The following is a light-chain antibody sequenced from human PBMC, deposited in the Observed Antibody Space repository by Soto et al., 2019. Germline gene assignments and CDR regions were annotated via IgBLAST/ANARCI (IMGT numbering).Light chain of an antibody. CDR1: SSDIGYNF. CDR2: EVS. CDR3: SSYADNNNFGL. Sequence: QSALTQPPSASGSPGQSVTISCTGTSSDIGYNFVSWYQQHPGKAPKLLLWEVSKRPSGVPDRFSGSKSGNTASLTVSGLQAEDEADYYCSSYADNNNFGLFGGGTKVTVL. J-gene: IGLJ3*02. V-gene: IGLV2-8*01.